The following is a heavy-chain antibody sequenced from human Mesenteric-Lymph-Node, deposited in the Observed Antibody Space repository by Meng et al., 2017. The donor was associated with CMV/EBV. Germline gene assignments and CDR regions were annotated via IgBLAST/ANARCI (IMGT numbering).Heavy chain of an antibody. Sequence: GGSLRLSCAASGFTFSRYWMHWVRQAPGKGLVWVSRINSDGSSTNYADSVKGRFTISRDNAKNTLYLQMNSLRAEDTAVYYCVSRENYYYGVDVWGQGTTVTVSS. CDR3: VSRENYYYGVDV. V-gene: IGHV3-74*01. D-gene: IGHD1-26*01. CDR1: GFTFSRYW. CDR2: INSDGSST. J-gene: IGHJ6*02.